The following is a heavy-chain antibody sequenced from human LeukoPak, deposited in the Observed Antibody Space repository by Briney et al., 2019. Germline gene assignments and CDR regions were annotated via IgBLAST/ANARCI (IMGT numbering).Heavy chain of an antibody. D-gene: IGHD6-19*01. J-gene: IGHJ3*02. Sequence: SETLSLTCTVSGGSISSYYWSWIRQPAGKGLEWIGRIYTSGSTNYNPSLKSRVTISVDTSKNQFSLKLSSVTAADTAVYYCARDPHPGIAVAGYDAFDIWGQGTMVTVSS. CDR3: ARDPHPGIAVAGYDAFDI. CDR2: IYTSGST. V-gene: IGHV4-4*07. CDR1: GGSISSYY.